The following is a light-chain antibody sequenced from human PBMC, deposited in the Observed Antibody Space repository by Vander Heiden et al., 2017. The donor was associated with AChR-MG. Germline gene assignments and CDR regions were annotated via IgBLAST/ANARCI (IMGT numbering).Light chain of an antibody. CDR1: QGISNN. J-gene: IGKJ4*01. CDR3: QQNNDYPLT. Sequence: DIQITQSPTSLSASIGDRVTITCRASQGISNNLAWFHQTPGKAPKSLIFAASSLESGVPSRFSGSGSGTEFTLTITNVQPEDVATYYCQQNNDYPLTFGGGTQVEIK. CDR2: AAS. V-gene: IGKV1-16*01.